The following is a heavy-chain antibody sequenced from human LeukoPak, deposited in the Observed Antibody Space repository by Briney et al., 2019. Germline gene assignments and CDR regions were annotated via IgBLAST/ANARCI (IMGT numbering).Heavy chain of an antibody. V-gene: IGHV1-46*01. Sequence: ASVKVSCKASGYTFTSYYMHWVRQAPGQGLEWMGIINPSGGSTSYAQKFQGRVTMTRDTSTSTVYMELSSLRSEDTAVYYCARGATYSGYDPKGLSDFDYWGREPWSPSPQ. J-gene: IGHJ4*02. D-gene: IGHD5-12*01. CDR1: GYTFTSYY. CDR2: INPSGGST. CDR3: ARGATYSGYDPKGLSDFDY.